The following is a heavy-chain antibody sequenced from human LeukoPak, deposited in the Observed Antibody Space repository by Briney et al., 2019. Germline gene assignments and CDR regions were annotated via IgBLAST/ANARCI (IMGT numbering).Heavy chain of an antibody. V-gene: IGHV3-30*03. CDR2: ISYDGSNK. CDR1: GFTFSSYG. CDR3: ARAPDYYDSSGYYYFDY. J-gene: IGHJ4*02. D-gene: IGHD3-22*01. Sequence: GGSLRLSCAASGFTFSSYGMHWVRQAPGKGLEWVAVISYDGSNKYYADSVKGRFTISRDNSKNSLYLQMNSLRAEDTAVYYCARAPDYYDSSGYYYFDYWGQGTLVTVSS.